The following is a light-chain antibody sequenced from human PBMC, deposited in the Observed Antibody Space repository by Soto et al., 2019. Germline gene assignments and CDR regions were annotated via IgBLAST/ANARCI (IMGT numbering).Light chain of an antibody. J-gene: IGKJ5*01. CDR1: QSVTRY. CDR2: DTS. CDR3: QQRSNWPPIT. Sequence: EIALTQSPATLSLSPGERATLSCRASQSVTRYLAWYQQKPGQAPRLLIYDTSNRATGIPARFSGSGSGTDFTLTISSLEPEDFAVYYCQQRSNWPPITFGQGTRLEI. V-gene: IGKV3-11*01.